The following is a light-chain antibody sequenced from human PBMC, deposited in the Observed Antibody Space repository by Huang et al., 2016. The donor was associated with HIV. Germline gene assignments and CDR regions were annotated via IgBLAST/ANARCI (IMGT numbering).Light chain of an antibody. CDR1: QGISNY. J-gene: IGKJ2*01. CDR3: HQYYSFPYT. Sequence: DIEMTQSPSSLSASVGDRVTVTCRASQGISNYLAWFQQKPGKAPKALIQSASSLQSGVPSRFSGSGSGTDFTLTISGLQPDDSATYYCHQYYSFPYTFGQGTKLEIK. CDR2: SAS. V-gene: IGKV1-16*01.